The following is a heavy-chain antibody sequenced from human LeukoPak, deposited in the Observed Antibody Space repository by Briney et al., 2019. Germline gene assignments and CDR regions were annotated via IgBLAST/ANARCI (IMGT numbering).Heavy chain of an antibody. V-gene: IGHV3-7*01. CDR3: ARSAGWELADEYFQH. Sequence: GGSLRLSCAASGFTFSSYWMSWVRQAPGKGLEWVANIKQDGSEKYYVDSVKGRFTISRDNAKNSLYLQMNSLRAEDTAVYYCARSAGWELADEYFQHWGQGTLVTVSS. J-gene: IGHJ1*01. CDR1: GFTFSSYW. CDR2: IKQDGSEK. D-gene: IGHD1-26*01.